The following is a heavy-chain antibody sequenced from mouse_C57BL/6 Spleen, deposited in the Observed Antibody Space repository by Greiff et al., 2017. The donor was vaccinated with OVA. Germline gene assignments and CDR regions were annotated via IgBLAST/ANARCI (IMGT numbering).Heavy chain of an antibody. CDR2: IYPSDSET. CDR1: GYTFTSYW. V-gene: IGHV1-61*01. Sequence: VQLQQPGAELVRPGSSVKLSCKASGYTFTSYWMDWVKQRPGQGLEWIGNIYPSDSETHYNQKFKDKATLTVDKSSSTAYKQLSSLTSEDSAVYYCARGEGDFDYWGQGTTLTVSS. J-gene: IGHJ2*01. CDR3: ARGEGDFDY.